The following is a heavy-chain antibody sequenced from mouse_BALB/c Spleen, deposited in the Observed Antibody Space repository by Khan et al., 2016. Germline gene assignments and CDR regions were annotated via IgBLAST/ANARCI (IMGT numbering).Heavy chain of an antibody. J-gene: IGHJ1*01. CDR3: AGAHYYGYWYFDV. CDR1: GYSITSDYA. V-gene: IGHV3-2*02. Sequence: EVQLQESGPGLVKPSQSLSLTCTVTGYSITSDYAWNWIRQFPGNKLEWMGYISYSGSTSYNPSLKSRISITRDTSKNQFFLQLNSVTTEDTAASYCAGAHYYGYWYFDVWGAGTTDTVSS. CDR2: ISYSGST. D-gene: IGHD1-2*01.